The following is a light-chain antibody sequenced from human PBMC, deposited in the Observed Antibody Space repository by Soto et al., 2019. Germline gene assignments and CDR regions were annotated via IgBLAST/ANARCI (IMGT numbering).Light chain of an antibody. CDR2: WAS. J-gene: IGKJ1*01. CDR3: QQYYSTPCA. Sequence: DIVMTQSPDSLAVFLGERATINCKSSQSVLYSSNNKNYLAWYQQKPGQPPKLLIYWASTRESGVPDRFSGSGSGTDFTLTISSLQAEDVAVYYCQQYYSTPCAFGQGTKVEIK. V-gene: IGKV4-1*01. CDR1: QSVLYSSNNKNY.